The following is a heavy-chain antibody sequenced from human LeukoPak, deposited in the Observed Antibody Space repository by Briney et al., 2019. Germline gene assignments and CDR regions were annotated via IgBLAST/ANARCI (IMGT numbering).Heavy chain of an antibody. CDR3: ARGLGGY. D-gene: IGHD3-16*01. Sequence: SETLSLTCAVCGGSFSGYYWSWIRQPPGKGLEWIGEINHSGSTNYNPSLKSRVTISVDTSKNQFSLKLSSVTAADAAVYYCARGLGGYWGQGTLVTVSS. V-gene: IGHV4-34*01. CDR1: GGSFSGYY. J-gene: IGHJ4*02. CDR2: INHSGST.